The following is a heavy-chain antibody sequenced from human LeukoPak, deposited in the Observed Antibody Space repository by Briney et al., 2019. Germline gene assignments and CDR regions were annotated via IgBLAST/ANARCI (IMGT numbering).Heavy chain of an antibody. CDR1: GYTLTELS. J-gene: IGHJ4*02. CDR2: FYPEDGET. CDR3: ATVKGGYFDY. Sequence: ASVTVSCKVSGYTLTELSMHWVRQAPGKGLEWMGGFYPEDGETIYAQKFQGRVTMTEDTSTNTAYMEISTLRSEDTAVYYCATVKGGYFDYWGQGTLVTVSS. V-gene: IGHV1-24*01. D-gene: IGHD3-16*01.